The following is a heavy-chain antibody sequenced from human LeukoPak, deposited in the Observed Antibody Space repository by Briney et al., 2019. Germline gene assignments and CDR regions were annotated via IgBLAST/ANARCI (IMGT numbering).Heavy chain of an antibody. CDR1: GGSISSSNW. D-gene: IGHD6-19*01. J-gene: IGHJ4*02. CDR2: IYHSGST. Sequence: SGTLSLTCAVSGGSISSSNWWSWVRQPPGKGLEWIGEIYHSGSTNYNPSLKSRVTISVDKSKNQFSLKLSSVTAADTAVYYCARVTAARSGWWDDGPFDYWGQGTLVTVPS. V-gene: IGHV4-4*02. CDR3: ARVTAARSGWWDDGPFDY.